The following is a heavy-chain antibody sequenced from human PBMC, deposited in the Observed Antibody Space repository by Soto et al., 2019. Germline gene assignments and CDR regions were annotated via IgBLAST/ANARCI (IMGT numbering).Heavy chain of an antibody. CDR1: GDSISSPHW. CDR3: ARLGTRFYFQH. J-gene: IGHJ1*01. CDR2: IYHSGTT. V-gene: IGHV4-4*02. D-gene: IGHD1-1*01. Sequence: QVQLQESGPGLVKSSGTLSLTCAVSGDSISSPHWWSWVRQPPGKGLEWIGEIYHSGTTNYNPSRKRRVTMSVDNSKNQLSLMLSSVSSADTAVYYCARLGTRFYFQHWGQGTLVTVSS.